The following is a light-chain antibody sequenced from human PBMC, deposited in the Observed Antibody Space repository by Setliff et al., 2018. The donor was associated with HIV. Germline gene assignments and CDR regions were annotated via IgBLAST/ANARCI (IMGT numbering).Light chain of an antibody. V-gene: IGLV1-40*01. CDR1: SSSIGADYA. Sequence: QSVLTQPPSVSGAPGQRVTISCTGSSSSIGADYAVHWYKQLPGTAPKLLIYGNTSRPSGVPDRFSGSKSGTSASLAITGLQPEDEAHYYCQSYDSSLSGSWVFGTGTKVTVL. CDR3: QSYDSSLSGSWV. CDR2: GNT. J-gene: IGLJ1*01.